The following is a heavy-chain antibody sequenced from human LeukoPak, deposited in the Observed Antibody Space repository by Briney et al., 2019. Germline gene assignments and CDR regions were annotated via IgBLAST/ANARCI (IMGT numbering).Heavy chain of an antibody. CDR1: GFAFSSYS. V-gene: IGHV3-21*01. J-gene: IGHJ6*03. Sequence: GGSLRLSCAASGFAFSSYSMNWVRQAPGKGLEWVSSISSSSSYIYYADSVKGRFTISRDNAKNSLYLQMNSLRAEDTAVYYCASGAYCGGDCWGFYYMDVWGKGTTVTVSS. CDR2: ISSSSSYI. CDR3: ASGAYCGGDCWGFYYMDV. D-gene: IGHD2-21*01.